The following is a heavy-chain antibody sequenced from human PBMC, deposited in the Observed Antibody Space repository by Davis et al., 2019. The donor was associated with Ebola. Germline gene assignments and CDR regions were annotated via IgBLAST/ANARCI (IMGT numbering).Heavy chain of an antibody. CDR3: AKDMGSSGWYGDAFDI. Sequence: GESLKISCAASGFTFSDYYMSWIRQAPGKGLEWVSYISSSGSTIYYADSVKGRFTISRDNAKNSLYLQMNSLRAEDTALYYCAKDMGSSGWYGDAFDIWGQGTMVTVSS. V-gene: IGHV3-11*01. CDR2: ISSSGSTI. CDR1: GFTFSDYY. J-gene: IGHJ3*02. D-gene: IGHD6-19*01.